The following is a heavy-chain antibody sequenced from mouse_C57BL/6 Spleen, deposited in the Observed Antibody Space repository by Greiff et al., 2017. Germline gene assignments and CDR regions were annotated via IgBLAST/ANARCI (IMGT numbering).Heavy chain of an antibody. CDR2: ISRGGSYT. V-gene: IGHV5-6*01. Sequence: EVQLVESGGDLVKPGGSLKLSCAASGFTFSSYGMSWVRQTPGKRLEWVATISRGGSYTNYPDNVKGQFTISRDNATNTLYLQMSSLKSEDTAMYYCARQGGRGYFDYWGQGTTLTVSS. CDR1: GFTFSSYG. J-gene: IGHJ2*01. CDR3: ARQGGRGYFDY.